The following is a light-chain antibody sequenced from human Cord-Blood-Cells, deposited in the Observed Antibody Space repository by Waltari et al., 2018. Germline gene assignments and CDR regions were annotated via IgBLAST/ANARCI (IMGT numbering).Light chain of an antibody. J-gene: IGKJ1*01. V-gene: IGKV2-28*01. Sequence: DIVMTQSPLSLPVTPGEPASISCRSSQSLLHSNGYNYLDWYLQKPGQSPQLLIYLGSNRASRVPDRFSGSGSGTDFTLKISRVEAEDVGVYYCMQALQTPKTFGQGTKVESK. CDR3: MQALQTPKT. CDR1: QSLLHSNGYNY. CDR2: LGS.